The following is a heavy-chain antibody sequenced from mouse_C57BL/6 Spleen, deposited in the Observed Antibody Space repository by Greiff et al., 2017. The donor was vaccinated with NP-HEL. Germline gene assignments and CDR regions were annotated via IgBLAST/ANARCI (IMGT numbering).Heavy chain of an antibody. D-gene: IGHD1-1*01. CDR2: ISSGGDYI. CDR3: TRGIRYGSSYGWYFDV. J-gene: IGHJ1*03. CDR1: GFTFSSYA. Sequence: EVMLVESGEGLVKPGGSLKLSCAASGFTFSSYAMSWVRQTPEKRLEWVAYISSGGDYIYYADTVKGRFTISRDNARNTLYLQMSSLKSEDTAMYYCTRGIRYGSSYGWYFDVWGTGTTVTVSS. V-gene: IGHV5-9-1*02.